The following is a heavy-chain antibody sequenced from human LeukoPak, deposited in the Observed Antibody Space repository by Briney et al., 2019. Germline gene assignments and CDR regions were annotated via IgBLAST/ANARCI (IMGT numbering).Heavy chain of an antibody. CDR1: GGSISSYY. J-gene: IGHJ5*02. CDR3: AREPGFDSSGYLNWCDP. D-gene: IGHD3-22*01. Sequence: PSETLSLTCTVSGGSISSYYWSWIRQPPGKGLEWIACISYSGSTKYNPSLKSRVTISVDTSKNQLSLKLSSVTAADTAVYYCAREPGFDSSGYLNWCDPWGQGTLVTVSS. V-gene: IGHV4-59*01. CDR2: ISYSGST.